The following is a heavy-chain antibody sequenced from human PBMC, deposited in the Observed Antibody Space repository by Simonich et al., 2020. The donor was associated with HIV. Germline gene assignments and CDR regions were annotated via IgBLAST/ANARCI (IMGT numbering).Heavy chain of an antibody. CDR1: GYSFTPYW. J-gene: IGHJ2*01. CDR2: IDPSDSYT. Sequence: AEVMKPGESLRISCQGSGYSFTPYWISWVLQMPGKGLHWMWTIDPSDSYTMYSPSFHGHVPISADKSISTAFLQWSSLKASATAIYYCARTRGQMVVANRYFDLGGRGTLVTVAA. CDR3: ARTRGQMVVANRYFDL. V-gene: IGHV5-10-1*01. D-gene: IGHD2-21*01.